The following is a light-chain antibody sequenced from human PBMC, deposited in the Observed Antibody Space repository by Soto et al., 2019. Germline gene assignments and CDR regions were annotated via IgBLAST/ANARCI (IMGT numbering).Light chain of an antibody. J-gene: IGLJ1*01. CDR1: ALPKQY. CDR3: QSADSSGTYV. CDR2: KDS. Sequence: SYELTQPPSVSVSPGQTARITCSGDALPKQYAYWYQQKRGQAPVLVIYKDSERPSGIPERFSGSSSGTTVTLTISAVQAEDEAEYYCQSADSSGTYVFGTGTKLTVL. V-gene: IGLV3-25*02.